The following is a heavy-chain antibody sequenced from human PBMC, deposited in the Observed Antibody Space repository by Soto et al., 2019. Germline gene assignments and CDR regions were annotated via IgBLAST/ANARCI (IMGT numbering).Heavy chain of an antibody. CDR1: GGSISSYY. CDR3: ARDQKDYDFWSGYDPAPYYYHYYGMDV. Sequence: SETLSLTCTVSGGSISSYYWSWIRQPPGKGLEWIGYIYYSGSTNYNPSLKSRVTISVDTSKNQFSLKLSSVTAADTAVYYCARDQKDYDFWSGYDPAPYYYHYYGMDVWGQGTTVTVSS. D-gene: IGHD3-3*01. V-gene: IGHV4-59*01. CDR2: IYYSGST. J-gene: IGHJ6*02.